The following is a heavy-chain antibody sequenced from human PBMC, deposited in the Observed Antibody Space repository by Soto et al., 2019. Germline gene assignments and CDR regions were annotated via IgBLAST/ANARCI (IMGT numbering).Heavy chain of an antibody. J-gene: IGHJ4*02. Sequence: EVQLVESGAGLVKPGGSLRLSCAASGFTFSSYSMNWVRQAPGKGLEWVSSISSSSSYIYYADSVKGRFTISRDNAKNSLYLQMNSLRAEDTAVYYCAREVYDFWSGYYPRGPFDYWGQGTLVTVSS. CDR3: AREVYDFWSGYYPRGPFDY. V-gene: IGHV3-21*01. CDR1: GFTFSSYS. CDR2: ISSSSSYI. D-gene: IGHD3-3*01.